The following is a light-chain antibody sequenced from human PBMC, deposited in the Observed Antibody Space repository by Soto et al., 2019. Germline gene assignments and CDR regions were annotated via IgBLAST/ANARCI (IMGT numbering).Light chain of an antibody. CDR3: MQGLQGPPT. CDR1: QSLLHSNGYNY. J-gene: IGKJ1*01. Sequence: DIVMTQSPLSLPVTPGEPASISCRSSQSLLHSNGYNYLDWYLQKPGQSPQLLIYWGSNRASGVPDRFSGSGSGTDFTLTSNRVEAEDVGVYFCMQGLQGPPTFGQGTKVEIK. CDR2: WGS. V-gene: IGKV2-28*01.